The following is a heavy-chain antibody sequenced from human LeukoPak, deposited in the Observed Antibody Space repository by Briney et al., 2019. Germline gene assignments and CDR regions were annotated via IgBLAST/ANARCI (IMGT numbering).Heavy chain of an antibody. D-gene: IGHD3-22*01. CDR2: IYYSGST. V-gene: IGHV4-59*01. CDR1: GGSHSTCY. CDR3: ARASGGYYNNWFDP. Sequence: SETLSLTCTVSGGSHSTCYWSWIRQPPGKGLEWLGYIYYSGSTNYNPSLKSRVTLSVDTSMNQFSLKLSSVTAADTAVYYCARASGGYYNNWFDPWGQGTLVTVSS. J-gene: IGHJ5*02.